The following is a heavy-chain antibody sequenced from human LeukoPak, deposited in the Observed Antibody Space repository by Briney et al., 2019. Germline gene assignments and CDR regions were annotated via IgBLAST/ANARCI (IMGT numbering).Heavy chain of an antibody. V-gene: IGHV4-31*03. J-gene: IGHJ3*02. CDR2: IYYSGST. CDR1: GGSISSGGYY. CDR3: ARVPPVCGGDCTNRPQVAFDI. Sequence: SQTLSLTCTVSGGSISSGGYYWSWIRPHPGKGLEWVGYIYYSGSTYYDPSLKSRVTISVDTSKNQFSLKLSSVTAADTAVYYCARVPPVCGGDCTNRPQVAFDIWGQGTMVTVSS. D-gene: IGHD2-21*02.